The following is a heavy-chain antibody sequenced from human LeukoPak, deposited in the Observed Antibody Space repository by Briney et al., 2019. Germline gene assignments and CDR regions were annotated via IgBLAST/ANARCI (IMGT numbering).Heavy chain of an antibody. V-gene: IGHV1-46*01. D-gene: IGHD2-15*01. CDR2: INPSGGST. CDR1: GYTFTSYY. J-gene: IGHJ5*02. Sequence: ASVKVSCKASGYTFTSYYMHWVRQAPGQGLEWMGIINPSGGSTSYAQKFQGRVTMTRDMSTSTVYMELSSLRSEDTAMYYCARELPACSGDNCNPTESNNWFDPWGQGTLVTVSS. CDR3: ARELPACSGDNCNPTESNNWFDP.